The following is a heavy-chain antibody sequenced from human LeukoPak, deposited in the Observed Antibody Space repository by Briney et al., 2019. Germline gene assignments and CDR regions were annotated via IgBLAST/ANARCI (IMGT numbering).Heavy chain of an antibody. Sequence: ASVKVSCKASGYTFTGYYMHWVRQAPGQGLEWMGRINPNSCGTNYPQKLQGRVTITMDTSSSKVYVELSRLRSDDTAVYYGARVGYLGYYCDYWRRGTLVTVSS. CDR2: INPNSCGT. CDR1: GYTFTGYY. V-gene: IGHV1-2*06. CDR3: ARVGYLGYYCDY. J-gene: IGHJ4*02. D-gene: IGHD3-22*01.